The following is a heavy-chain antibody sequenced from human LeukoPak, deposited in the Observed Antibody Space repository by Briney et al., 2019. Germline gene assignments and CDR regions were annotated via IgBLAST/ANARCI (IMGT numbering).Heavy chain of an antibody. Sequence: GGSLRLSCVASGFNFGNFAVTWVRQAPGKGLEWVSGIIGSGDTYYADSVKGRFTMSRDNSRTTLYLQMNSLRFEDTAIYYCAKDMHYNDGRWEFDPWGQGTLVTVSS. CDR3: AKDMHYNDGRWEFDP. V-gene: IGHV3-23*01. J-gene: IGHJ5*02. D-gene: IGHD5-24*01. CDR1: GFNFGNFA. CDR2: IIGSGDT.